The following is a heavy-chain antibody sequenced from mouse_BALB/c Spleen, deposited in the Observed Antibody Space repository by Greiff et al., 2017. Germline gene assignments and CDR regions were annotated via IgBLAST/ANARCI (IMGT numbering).Heavy chain of an antibody. J-gene: IGHJ3*01. V-gene: IGHV3-1*02. Sequence: EVQLVESGPDLVKPSQSLSLTCTVSGYSFTSGYSWYWIRQRPGNILECMGYIHYSGSTNYNPSLKSRISITRDTSKNQFFLQLNSVTTEDTATYYCARSGNGDAFAYWGQGTLVTVSA. CDR1: GYSFTSGYS. CDR2: IHYSGST. D-gene: IGHD2-13*01. CDR3: ARSGNGDAFAY.